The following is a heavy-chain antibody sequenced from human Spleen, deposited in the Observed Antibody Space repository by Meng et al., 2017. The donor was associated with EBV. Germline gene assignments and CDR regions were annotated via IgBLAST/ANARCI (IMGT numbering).Heavy chain of an antibody. J-gene: IGHJ4*02. D-gene: IGHD6-13*01. V-gene: IGHV4-34*01. CDR1: GGSFSGSY. Sequence: QGQLQQGGAVLLKPPETLSLTCAVYGGSFSGSYWSWIRQPPGKGLEWIGEINHGGSTNYNPSLKSRVTISGDTSKNQFSLKLSSVTAADTAVYYCARSSRGRNSSWYDYWGPGTLVTVSS. CDR3: ARSSRGRNSSWYDY. CDR2: INHGGST.